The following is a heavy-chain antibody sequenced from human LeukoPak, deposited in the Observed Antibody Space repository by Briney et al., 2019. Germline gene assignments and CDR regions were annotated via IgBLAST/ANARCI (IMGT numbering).Heavy chain of an antibody. V-gene: IGHV6-1*01. Sequence: SQTLSLTCAIFGDSVSSNSAAWTWIRQSPSRGLEWLGRTYYRSKWYNDYAVSVKSRITVNPDTSKNQFSLQLNSVTPEDTAVYYCTRARDAFTRKSVFDIWGQGTMVTVSS. CDR3: TRARDAFTRKSVFDI. CDR2: TYYRSKWYN. CDR1: GDSVSSNSAA. J-gene: IGHJ3*02. D-gene: IGHD3-16*01.